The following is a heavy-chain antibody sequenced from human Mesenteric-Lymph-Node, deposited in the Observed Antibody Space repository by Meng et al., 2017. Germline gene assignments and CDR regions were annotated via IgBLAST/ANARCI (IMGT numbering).Heavy chain of an antibody. D-gene: IGHD6-13*01. CDR3: ARVILVDSSSWADAFDI. V-gene: IGHV3-11*04. CDR1: GFIFSDYY. CDR2: IGSSVTTI. Sequence: GGSLRLSCAASGFIFSDYYMSWIRQAPGKGLEWLSYIGSSVTTIYYADSVKGRFTISRDNAKNSLYLQMNSLRAEDTAVYYCARVILVDSSSWADAFDIWGQGTMVTVSS. J-gene: IGHJ3*02.